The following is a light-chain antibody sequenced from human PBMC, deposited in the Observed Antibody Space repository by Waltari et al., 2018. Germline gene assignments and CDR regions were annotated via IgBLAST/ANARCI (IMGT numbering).Light chain of an antibody. CDR3: CSYAGRGTYV. J-gene: IGLJ1*01. Sequence: QSALTQPASVSGPPGQSTTISCTGTTSDVGTYDLASWYQQPPGKAPKLLICEVIKRPSGVSSRFSGSKSGNTASLTISGLQAEDEADYYSCSYAGRGTYVFGSGTKVTV. V-gene: IGLV2-23*02. CDR2: EVI. CDR1: TSDVGTYDL.